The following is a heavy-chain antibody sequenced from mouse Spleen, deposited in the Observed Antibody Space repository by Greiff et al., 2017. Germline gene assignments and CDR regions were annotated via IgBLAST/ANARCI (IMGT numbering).Heavy chain of an antibody. V-gene: IGHV1-81*01. CDR3: ARGTLTDYFDY. CDR2: IYPRSGNT. J-gene: IGHJ2*01. Sequence: VQLVESGAELARPGASVKLSCKASGYTFTSYGISWVKQRTGQGLEWIGEIYPRSGNTYYNEKFKGKATLTADKSSSTAYMELRSLTSEDSAVYFCARGTLTDYFDYWGQGTTLTVSS. CDR1: GYTFTSYG. D-gene: IGHD4-1*01.